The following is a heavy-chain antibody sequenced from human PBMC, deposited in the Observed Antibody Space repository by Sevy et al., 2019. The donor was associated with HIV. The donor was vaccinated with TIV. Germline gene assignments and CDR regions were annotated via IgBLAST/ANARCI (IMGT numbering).Heavy chain of an antibody. CDR2: INPNSGDT. D-gene: IGHD3-22*01. Sequence: ASVKVPCKASGYMFIAYFIHWVRQAPGQGLEWMGRINPNSGDTNYAQKFQGRVTMTRDTSINTAYMELSRLRSDDTAVYSCARVLYYDSSAYYFDYWGQGTLVTVSS. CDR3: ARVLYYDSSAYYFDY. J-gene: IGHJ4*02. V-gene: IGHV1-2*06. CDR1: GYMFIAYF.